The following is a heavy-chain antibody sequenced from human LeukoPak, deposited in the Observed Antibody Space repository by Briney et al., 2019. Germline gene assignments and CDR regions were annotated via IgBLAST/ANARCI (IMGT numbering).Heavy chain of an antibody. J-gene: IGHJ4*02. D-gene: IGHD2-2*01. CDR3: ARNLLGHCSSTSCQVPDY. CDR1: GYTFTSYG. Sequence: ASVKVSCKASGYTFTSYGISWVRPAPGQELEWMGWISAYNGNTNYAQKLQGRVTMTTDTSTSTAYMELRSLRSDDTAVYYCARNLLGHCSSTSCQVPDYWGQGTLVTVSS. CDR2: ISAYNGNT. V-gene: IGHV1-18*01.